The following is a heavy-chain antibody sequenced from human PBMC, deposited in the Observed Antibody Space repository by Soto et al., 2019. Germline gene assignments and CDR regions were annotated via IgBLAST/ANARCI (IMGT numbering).Heavy chain of an antibody. Sequence: QVQLVQSGAEVKKPGSSVKVSCKASGGTFSSYAISWVRQAPGQRLEWMGGIIPIFGSANYAQKFQGRVRITVEESRGTGFMEVCSLRSEDTAVSYCARGQADVVLVPSARLRHGHAVDIWGQGTMVTDSS. CDR3: ARGQADVVLVPSARLRHGHAVDI. CDR1: GGTFSSYA. CDR2: IIPIFGSA. J-gene: IGHJ3*02. V-gene: IGHV1-69*12. D-gene: IGHD2-2*01.